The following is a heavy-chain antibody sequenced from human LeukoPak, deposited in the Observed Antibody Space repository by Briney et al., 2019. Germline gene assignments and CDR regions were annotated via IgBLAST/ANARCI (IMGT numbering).Heavy chain of an antibody. Sequence: SETLSLTCTVSGGSISSYSWSWIRQPPGKGLEWVWHIYYSGGTNYNPSLKSRVTISVDTSKDQFALKLNAVTAPDTAVYYCARHSGYYYYGMDVWGQGTTGTGSS. D-gene: IGHD1-26*01. CDR3: ARHSGYYYYGMDV. CDR1: GGSISSYS. J-gene: IGHJ6*02. CDR2: IYYSGGT. V-gene: IGHV4-59*08.